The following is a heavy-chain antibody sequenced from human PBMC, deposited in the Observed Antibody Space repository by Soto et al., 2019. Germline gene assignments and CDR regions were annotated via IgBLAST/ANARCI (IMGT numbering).Heavy chain of an antibody. CDR2: IYHSGSA. V-gene: IGHV4-4*02. CDR1: GGSISSTYW. J-gene: IGHJ6*02. Sequence: SETLSRTFAVSGGSISSTYWWSWVRQPPGKGLEWIGEIYHSGSAYYNPSLKSRVTISVDKSKNQFSLRLTSVSPSDTALYYCARDSPPYADIVTGYGMDVWGQGTTAT. D-gene: IGHD5-12*01. CDR3: ARDSPPYADIVTGYGMDV.